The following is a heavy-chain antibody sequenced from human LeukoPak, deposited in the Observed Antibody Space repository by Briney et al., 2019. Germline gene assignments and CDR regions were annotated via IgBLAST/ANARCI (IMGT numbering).Heavy chain of an antibody. D-gene: IGHD1-7*01. J-gene: IGHJ4*02. CDR3: ARLDLYNWNYYFDY. CDR2: IYGRGST. CDR1: DGSTSNFH. Sequence: PSETLSLTCTVSDGSTSNFHWSWIRQAAGKGLAWNGRIYGRGSTNYNPSLKSRVTMSVDTSKNQFSLRLSSVTAADTAVYYCARLDLYNWNYYFDYWGQGTQVTVSS. V-gene: IGHV4-4*07.